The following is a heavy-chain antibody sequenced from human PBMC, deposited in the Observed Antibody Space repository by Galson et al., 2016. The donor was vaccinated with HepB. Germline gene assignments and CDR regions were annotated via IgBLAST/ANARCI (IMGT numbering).Heavy chain of an antibody. CDR2: INPSGGST. V-gene: IGHV1-46*03. J-gene: IGHJ6*04. Sequence: QSGAEVKEPGASVKVSCKASGYTFTSYYMHWVRQAPGQGLEWMGIINPSGGSTSYAQKFQGRVTMTRDTSTSTVYMELSSLGSEDTAVYYCARELQDTGYYYYYGMDVWGKGTTVTVSS. CDR1: GYTFTSYY. D-gene: IGHD1-14*01. CDR3: ARELQDTGYYYYYGMDV.